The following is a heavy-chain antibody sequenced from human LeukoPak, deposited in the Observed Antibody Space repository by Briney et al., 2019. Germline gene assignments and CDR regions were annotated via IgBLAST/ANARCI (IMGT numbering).Heavy chain of an antibody. CDR3: ARQKADPLPEDFDS. CDR1: GGSISSYY. J-gene: IGHJ4*02. Sequence: SETLSLTCTVSGGSISSYYWSWIRQPPGKGLEWIGYIYYSGSTNYNPSLKSRVTISVDTSKNQFSLKLSSVTAADTAVYFCARQKADPLPEDFDSWGQGTLVTVSS. D-gene: IGHD6-19*01. V-gene: IGHV4-59*01. CDR2: IYYSGST.